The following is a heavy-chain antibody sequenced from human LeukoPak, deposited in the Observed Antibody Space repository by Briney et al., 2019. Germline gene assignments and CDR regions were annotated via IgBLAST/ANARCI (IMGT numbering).Heavy chain of an antibody. J-gene: IGHJ2*01. CDR3: ARVGYCSHGSCLRLDWYFDL. Sequence: PGASVKVSCKASGYTFTSYAMNWVRQAPGQGLEWMGWINTNTGNPTYAQGFTGRFVFSLDTSVSTAYLQISSLKAEDTAVYYCARVGYCSHGSCLRLDWYFDLWGRGTLVTVSS. CDR2: INTNTGNP. V-gene: IGHV7-4-1*02. CDR1: GYTFTSYA. D-gene: IGHD2-15*01.